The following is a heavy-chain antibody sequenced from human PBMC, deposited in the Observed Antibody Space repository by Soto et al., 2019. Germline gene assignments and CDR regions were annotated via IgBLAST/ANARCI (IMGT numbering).Heavy chain of an antibody. V-gene: IGHV1-69*06. Sequence: QVQLVQSGAEVKKPGSSVKVSCKASGGTFSSYAISWVRQAPGQGLEWMGGIIPIFGTANYAQKFQGRVTITADKSTSKAYMELSRLRSEDTAGYYCARRASGYDFEDYYYYGMDVWGQGTTVTVSS. CDR1: GGTFSSYA. CDR3: ARRASGYDFEDYYYYGMDV. J-gene: IGHJ6*02. CDR2: IIPIFGTA. D-gene: IGHD5-12*01.